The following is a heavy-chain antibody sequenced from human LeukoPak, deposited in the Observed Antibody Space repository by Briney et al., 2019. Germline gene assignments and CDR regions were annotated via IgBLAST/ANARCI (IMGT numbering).Heavy chain of an antibody. CDR3: ANIIVAHALDAFDI. Sequence: GGSLRLSCAASGFTFSSYGMHWVRQAPGKGLEWVAVISYDGSNKYYADSVKGRFTISRDNSKNTLYLQMNSLRAEDMAVYYCANIIVAHALDAFDIWGQGTMVTVSS. D-gene: IGHD5-12*01. V-gene: IGHV3-30*18. CDR2: ISYDGSNK. CDR1: GFTFSSYG. J-gene: IGHJ3*02.